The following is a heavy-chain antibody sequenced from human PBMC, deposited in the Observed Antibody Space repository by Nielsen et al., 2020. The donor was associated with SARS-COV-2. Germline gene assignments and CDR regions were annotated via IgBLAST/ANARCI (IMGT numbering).Heavy chain of an antibody. V-gene: IGHV4-30-4*01. CDR3: AKVKYQEGSIAAAGFDY. J-gene: IGHJ4*02. CDR1: GGSISSGDYY. Sequence: SETLSLTCTVSGGSISSGDYYWTWIRQPPGKGLEWIGYIYYSGSPYYNASLGSRVSISVDTSKNQFSLRLNSVTAADTALYYCAKVKYQEGSIAAAGFDYWGQGTLVTVSS. CDR2: IYYSGSP. D-gene: IGHD6-13*01.